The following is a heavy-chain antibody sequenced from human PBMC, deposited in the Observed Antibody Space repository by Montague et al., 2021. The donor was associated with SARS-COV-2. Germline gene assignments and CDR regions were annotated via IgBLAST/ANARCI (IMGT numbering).Heavy chain of an antibody. Sequence: SLRLSCAASGSTFSNYWMTWVRQAPGKGLEWVANIKQDESEKYYVDSVEGRFAISRDNAKNSLYLQMNSLRVEDTAVYYCTRGPRGNNGGKSDYWGQGTLVTVSS. J-gene: IGHJ4*02. CDR2: IKQDESEK. CDR3: TRGPRGNNGGKSDY. D-gene: IGHD4-23*01. CDR1: GSTFSNYW. V-gene: IGHV3-7*01.